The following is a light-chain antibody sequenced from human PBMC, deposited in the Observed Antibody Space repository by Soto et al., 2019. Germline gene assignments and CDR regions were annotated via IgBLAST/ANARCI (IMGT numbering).Light chain of an antibody. CDR3: QQYYSRPLT. CDR2: AAS. J-gene: IGKJ4*01. CDR1: QSISSW. Sequence: DIQMTPSPSTLSASVVDRVTITCRASQSISSWLAWYQQTPGKAPKRLIYAASSLQSGVPSRFSGSGSGTEFTLTISSLQAEDVAIYFCQQYYSRPLTFGGGTKVDI. V-gene: IGKV1-5*01.